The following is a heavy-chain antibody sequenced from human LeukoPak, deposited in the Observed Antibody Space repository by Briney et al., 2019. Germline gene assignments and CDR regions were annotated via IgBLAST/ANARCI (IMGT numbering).Heavy chain of an antibody. CDR1: GGPISSHY. J-gene: IGHJ3*02. CDR3: ARVNWGGFDI. V-gene: IGHV4-59*11. CDR2: IFYTGST. D-gene: IGHD7-27*01. Sequence: SETLSLTCFVSGGPISSHYWTWIRQPPGKGLECLRDIFYTGSTTYSPSLKSRATISIETSKNQISLKLRSVTAADTAVYFCARVNWGGFDIWGQGTLATVSS.